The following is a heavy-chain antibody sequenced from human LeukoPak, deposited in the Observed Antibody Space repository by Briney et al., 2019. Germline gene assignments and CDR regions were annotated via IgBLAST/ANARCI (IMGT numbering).Heavy chain of an antibody. J-gene: IGHJ4*02. V-gene: IGHV1-18*01. D-gene: IGHD5-12*01. CDR1: GYTFTSYG. Sequence: ASVKVSCKASGYTFTSYGISWVRQAPGQGLEWMGWISAYNGNKNYAQKLQGRVTMTTDTSTSTAYMELRSLRSDDTAVYYCARGAATIYPYYFDYWGQGTLVTVSS. CDR2: ISAYNGNK. CDR3: ARGAATIYPYYFDY.